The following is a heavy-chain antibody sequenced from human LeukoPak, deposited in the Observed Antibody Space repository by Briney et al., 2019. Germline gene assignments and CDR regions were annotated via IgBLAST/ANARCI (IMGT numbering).Heavy chain of an antibody. CDR1: GFTFSSYS. CDR3: ARVRATYDSSGYRGFDP. V-gene: IGHV3-21*04. D-gene: IGHD3-22*01. CDR2: ISSSSSYI. Sequence: PGGSLRLSCVASGFTFSSYSMNWVRQAPGKGLGWVSSISSSSSYIYYADSVKGRFTISRDNAKNSLYLQLSSLRSEDTAVYYCARVRATYDSSGYRGFDPWGQGTLVTVSS. J-gene: IGHJ5*02.